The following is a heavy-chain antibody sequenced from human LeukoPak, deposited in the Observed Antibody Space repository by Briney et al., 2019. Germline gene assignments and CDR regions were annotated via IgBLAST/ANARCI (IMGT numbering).Heavy chain of an antibody. D-gene: IGHD6-19*01. Sequence: SVKVSCKASGGTFSSYAISWVRQAPGQGLEWMGGIIPIFGAANYAQKFQGRVTITADESTSTAYMELSSLRSEDTAVYYCARALGIAVAGGYFQHWGQGTLVTVSS. CDR2: IIPIFGAA. CDR3: ARALGIAVAGGYFQH. J-gene: IGHJ1*01. CDR1: GGTFSSYA. V-gene: IGHV1-69*13.